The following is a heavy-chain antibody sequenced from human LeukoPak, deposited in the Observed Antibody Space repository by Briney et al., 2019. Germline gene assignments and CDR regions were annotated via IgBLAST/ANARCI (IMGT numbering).Heavy chain of an antibody. V-gene: IGHV3-23*01. J-gene: IGHJ4*02. CDR3: ATNYEY. CDR2: ISGRGGNT. Sequence: GGSLRLSCAASGFSFSTYAMSWVRQAPGKGLEWVSGISGRGGNTYYADSVKGRFTISRDNSKNTLYLQMNSLRAEDTAVYYCATNYEYWGQGTLVTVSS. D-gene: IGHD1-14*01. CDR1: GFSFSTYA.